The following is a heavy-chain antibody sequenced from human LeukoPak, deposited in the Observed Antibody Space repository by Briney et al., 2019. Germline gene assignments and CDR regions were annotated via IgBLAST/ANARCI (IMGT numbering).Heavy chain of an antibody. Sequence: GGSLRLSCAASGFTFSSYGMHWVRQAPGKGLEWVAFIRYDGSDQYHADSVKDRFTISRDTSRNTLYLQMNSLRADDTAVYYCAKDNPSYSSGHYFDYWGQGTLVTVSS. J-gene: IGHJ4*02. D-gene: IGHD6-25*01. CDR1: GFTFSSYG. CDR2: IRYDGSDQ. CDR3: AKDNPSYSSGHYFDY. V-gene: IGHV3-30*02.